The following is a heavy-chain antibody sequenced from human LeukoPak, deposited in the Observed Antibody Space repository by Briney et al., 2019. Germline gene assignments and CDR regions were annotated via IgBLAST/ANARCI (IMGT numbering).Heavy chain of an antibody. D-gene: IGHD3-22*01. CDR3: ARHYYDSSGYLDAFDI. J-gene: IGHJ3*02. Sequence: SETLSLTCAVSGYSISSGYSWRWIRQPPGKGLEWIGHSHHSGSTSYNPSLNSRFTILVDTSRNEISLKLTSVTAADTAVYYCARHYYDSSGYLDAFDIWGQGTMVTVSS. V-gene: IGHV4-38-2*01. CDR1: GYSISSGYS. CDR2: SHHSGST.